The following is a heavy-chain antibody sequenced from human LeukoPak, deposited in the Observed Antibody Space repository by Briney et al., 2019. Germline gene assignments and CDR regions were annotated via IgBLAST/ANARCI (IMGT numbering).Heavy chain of an antibody. CDR1: GGSFSGYY. V-gene: IGHV4-34*01. Sequence: SETLSLTCAVYGGSFSGYYWSWIRQPPGKGLEWIGEINHSGSTNYNPSLKSRVTISVDTSKNQFSLKLSSVTAADTAVYYCARGPARIVGATRDFDYWGQGTLATVSS. D-gene: IGHD1-26*01. CDR3: ARGPARIVGATRDFDY. CDR2: INHSGST. J-gene: IGHJ4*02.